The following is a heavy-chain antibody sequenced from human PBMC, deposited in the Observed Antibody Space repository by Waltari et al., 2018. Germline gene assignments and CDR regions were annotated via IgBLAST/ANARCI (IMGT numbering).Heavy chain of an antibody. J-gene: IGHJ3*02. D-gene: IGHD3-22*01. CDR1: GYTFTSYY. CDR3: ARVMGYYYDSSGGHDAFDI. V-gene: IGHV1-46*01. Sequence: QVQLVQSGAEVKKPGASVKVSCKASGYTFTSYYMHWVRQAPGQGLEWMGIINPSGGSTSYAQKFQGRVTITRDTSTSTVYMELSSLRSEDTAVYYCARVMGYYYDSSGGHDAFDIWGQGTMVTVSS. CDR2: INPSGGST.